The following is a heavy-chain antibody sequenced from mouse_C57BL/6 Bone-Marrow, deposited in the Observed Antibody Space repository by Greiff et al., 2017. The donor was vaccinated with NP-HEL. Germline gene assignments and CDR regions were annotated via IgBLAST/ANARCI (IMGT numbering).Heavy chain of an antibody. V-gene: IGHV14-4*01. D-gene: IGHD1-1*01. Sequence: EVQLQQSGAELVRPGASVKLSCTASGFNIKDDYMHWVKQRPEQGLEWIGWIDSENGDTEYASKFQGKATITADTSSNTAYLQLSSLTSEDTAVYYCTSSYYGSSLAWFAYWGQGTLVTVSA. CDR1: GFNIKDDY. CDR3: TSSYYGSSLAWFAY. J-gene: IGHJ3*01. CDR2: IDSENGDT.